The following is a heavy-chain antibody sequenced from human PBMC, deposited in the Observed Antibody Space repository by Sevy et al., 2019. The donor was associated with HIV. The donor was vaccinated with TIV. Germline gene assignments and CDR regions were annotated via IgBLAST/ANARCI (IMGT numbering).Heavy chain of an antibody. J-gene: IGHJ6*02. V-gene: IGHV1-69*13. Sequence: ASVKVSCKASGYTFISFAISWVRQAPGQGLEWMGWIIANIVKKNYAQKFQGRVTITADESTSTAYLELSSLRSEDTAVYYCARCMITMVRGFEAYYYGMDVWGQGTPVTVSS. D-gene: IGHD3-10*01. CDR1: GYTFISFA. CDR3: ARCMITMVRGFEAYYYGMDV. CDR2: IIANIVKK.